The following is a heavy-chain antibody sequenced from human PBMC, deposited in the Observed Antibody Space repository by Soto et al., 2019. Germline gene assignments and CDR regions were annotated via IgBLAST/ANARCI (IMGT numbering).Heavy chain of an antibody. Sequence: SVKVSCKASGGTFSSYAISWVRQAPGQGLEWMGGIIPIFGTANYAQKFQGRVTITADESTSTAYMELSSLRSEDTAVYYCARAARTAGYCSGGSCYDYGMDVWGQGTTVTVSS. CDR1: GGTFSSYA. V-gene: IGHV1-69*13. D-gene: IGHD2-15*01. CDR2: IIPIFGTA. J-gene: IGHJ6*02. CDR3: ARAARTAGYCSGGSCYDYGMDV.